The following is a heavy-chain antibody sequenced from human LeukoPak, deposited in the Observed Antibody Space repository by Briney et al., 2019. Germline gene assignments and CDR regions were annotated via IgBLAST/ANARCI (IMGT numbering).Heavy chain of an antibody. CDR2: IIPIFGTA. D-gene: IGHD3-22*01. CDR3: ARDIVSSGYYYYYGMDV. J-gene: IGHJ6*02. CDR1: GGTFSSYT. Sequence: SVKVSCRASGGTFSSYTISWVRQAPGQGLEWMGGIIPIFGTANYAQKFQGRVTITADESTSTAYMELSSLRSEDTAVYYCARDIVSSGYYYYYGMDVWGQGTTVTVSS. V-gene: IGHV1-69*13.